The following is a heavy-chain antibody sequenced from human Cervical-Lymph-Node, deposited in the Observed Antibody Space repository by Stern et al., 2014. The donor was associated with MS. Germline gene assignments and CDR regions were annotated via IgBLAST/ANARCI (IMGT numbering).Heavy chain of an antibody. Sequence: HLVESGAVVRQPGSSEKVSCKASGGPLTSYAISWARQALGQGLAWMGGIIPILRATTYAQKFQGRVAITADESTSTGYMELSSLRSEDTALYYCAGSYSGSYKELDYWGRGTLVTVSS. J-gene: IGHJ4*02. V-gene: IGHV1-69*13. CDR3: AGSYSGSYKELDY. D-gene: IGHD1-26*01. CDR1: GGPLTSYA. CDR2: IIPILRAT.